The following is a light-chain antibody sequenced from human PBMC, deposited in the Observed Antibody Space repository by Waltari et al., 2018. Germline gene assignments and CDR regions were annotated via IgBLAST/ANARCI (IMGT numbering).Light chain of an antibody. CDR2: GAS. J-gene: IGKJ5*01. Sequence: EIVLTPSPGTLSLSPVERATLSCRASQSVSSSYLAWYQQKPGQAPRLLIYGASSRATGIPDRFSGSGSGTDFTLTISRLEPEDFAVYYCPQYGSSPPITFGQGTRLEIK. CDR3: PQYGSSPPIT. CDR1: QSVSSSY. V-gene: IGKV3-20*01.